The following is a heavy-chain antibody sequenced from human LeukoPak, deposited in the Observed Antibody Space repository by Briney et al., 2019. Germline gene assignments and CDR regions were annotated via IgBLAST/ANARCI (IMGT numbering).Heavy chain of an antibody. CDR3: ARDDYYDSSGYAFDY. D-gene: IGHD3-22*01. Sequence: GASVKVSCKASGYTFTSYGISWVRQAPGQGLEWMGWISAYNGNINYAQKLQGRVTMTTDTSTSTAYMELRSLRSDDTAVYYCARDDYYDSSGYAFDYWGQGTLVTVSS. V-gene: IGHV1-18*01. J-gene: IGHJ4*02. CDR1: GYTFTSYG. CDR2: ISAYNGNI.